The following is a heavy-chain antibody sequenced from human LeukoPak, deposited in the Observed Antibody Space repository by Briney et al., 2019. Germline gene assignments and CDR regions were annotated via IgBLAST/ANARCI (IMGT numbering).Heavy chain of an antibody. V-gene: IGHV4-4*07. CDR3: ARESEAAGGRAFDI. Sequence: PSETLSFTCTVSGGSINAYYWSWIRQPGGTGLEWIGRIHATGNTNSNSSLKTRVTMSVDTSENQFSLKLSSVTAADTAVYFCARESEAAGGRAFDIWGQGTMVTVSS. CDR1: GGSINAYY. D-gene: IGHD6-13*01. J-gene: IGHJ3*02. CDR2: IHATGNT.